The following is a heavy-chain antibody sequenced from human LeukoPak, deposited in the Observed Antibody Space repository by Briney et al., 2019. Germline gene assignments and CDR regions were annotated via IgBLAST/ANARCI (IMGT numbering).Heavy chain of an antibody. CDR2: IYYSGST. V-gene: IGHV4-39*02. CDR3: VRGSRGLSGGMDV. J-gene: IGHJ6*02. CDR1: GGSISSSSYY. Sequence: PSETLSLTCTVSGGSISSSSYYWGWIRQPPGTGLEWIESIYYSGSTYYNPSLKSRLTMSVDTSKSHFSLRLSSVTAADTAIYYCVRGSRGLSGGMDVWGQGTTVTVSS. D-gene: IGHD2/OR15-2a*01.